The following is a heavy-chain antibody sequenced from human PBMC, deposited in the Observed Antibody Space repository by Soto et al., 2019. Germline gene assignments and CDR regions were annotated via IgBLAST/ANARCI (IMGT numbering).Heavy chain of an antibody. J-gene: IGHJ4*02. D-gene: IGHD3-16*01. V-gene: IGHV4-39*01. Sequence: PSETLSLTCTVSGDSMTNSRYYWGWIRQPPGKGLEWIGSIYNSGDTYYNASLKSRVTISVDTSKNHFFLKLRSVTAADTAVYYCARQVLTPDFWGQGTLVTVSS. CDR1: GDSMTNSRYY. CDR3: ARQVLTPDF. CDR2: IYNSGDT.